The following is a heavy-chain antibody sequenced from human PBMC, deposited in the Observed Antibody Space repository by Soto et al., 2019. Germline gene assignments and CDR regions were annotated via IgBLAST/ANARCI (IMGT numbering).Heavy chain of an antibody. Sequence: GGSLRLSCTASGVTFSSYAMNLVRQAPGKGLEWVSAISGSGGSTYYADSVKGRFTISRDNSKNTLYLQMNSLRAEDTAVYYCAKDPVATGWFDPWGQGTLVTVSS. CDR3: AKDPVATGWFDP. V-gene: IGHV3-23*01. CDR2: ISGSGGST. D-gene: IGHD2-15*01. J-gene: IGHJ5*02. CDR1: GVTFSSYA.